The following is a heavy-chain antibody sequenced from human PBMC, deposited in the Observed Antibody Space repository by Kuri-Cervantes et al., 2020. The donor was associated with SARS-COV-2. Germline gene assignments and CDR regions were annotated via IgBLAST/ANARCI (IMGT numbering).Heavy chain of an antibody. V-gene: IGHV3-30-3*01. CDR2: ISYDGSNK. CDR3: VREGFGSSSHNYGMDV. CDR1: GFTFISYA. J-gene: IGHJ6*02. D-gene: IGHD6-6*01. Sequence: GESLKISCAASGFTFISYAMHWVRQAPGKGLEWVAVISYDGSNKYFAESVKGRFTISRDNSKNTLYLQMSSLRAEDTAMYYCVREGFGSSSHNYGMDVWGQGTTVTVSS.